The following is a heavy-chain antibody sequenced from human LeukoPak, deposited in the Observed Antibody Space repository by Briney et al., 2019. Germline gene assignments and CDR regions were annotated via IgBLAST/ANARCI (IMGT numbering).Heavy chain of an antibody. CDR2: SYYSGST. Sequence: SETLSLTCTVSGGSISSSSYYWGWIRQPPGKGLEWIGSSYYSGSTYYNPSLKSRVTISVDTSKNQFSLKLTSVTAADTAVYYCARRSGSYPYYFDYWGQGTLITVSS. CDR3: ARRSGSYPYYFDY. V-gene: IGHV4-39*01. J-gene: IGHJ4*02. CDR1: GGSISSSSYY. D-gene: IGHD3-10*01.